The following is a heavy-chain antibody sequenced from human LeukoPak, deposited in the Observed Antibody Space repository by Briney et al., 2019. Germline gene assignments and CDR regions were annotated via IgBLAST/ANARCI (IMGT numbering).Heavy chain of an antibody. D-gene: IGHD6-13*01. Sequence: GASLRLSCAASGFTFSSYAMSWVRQAPGKGLESVSAISGSGSSTYYADSVKGRFTISRDNSKNTLYLQMNSLRAEDTAVYYCAKLTAAARKWADTYWYFDLWGRGTLVTVSS. CDR3: AKLTAAARKWADTYWYFDL. CDR1: GFTFSSYA. CDR2: ISGSGSST. V-gene: IGHV3-23*01. J-gene: IGHJ2*01.